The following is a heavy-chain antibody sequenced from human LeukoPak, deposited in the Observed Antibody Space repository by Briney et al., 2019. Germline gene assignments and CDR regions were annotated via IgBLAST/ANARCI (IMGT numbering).Heavy chain of an antibody. Sequence: SETLSLTCTVSGGSISSYYWSWIRQPPGKGLDWIGYIYYSGTTNYNPSLKSRVTISVDTSKNQFSLKVSSVTAADTAVYYCARGIGVTTPYYFDYWGQGTLVTVSS. J-gene: IGHJ4*02. V-gene: IGHV4-59*01. D-gene: IGHD2-21*02. CDR1: GGSISSYY. CDR3: ARGIGVTTPYYFDY. CDR2: IYYSGTT.